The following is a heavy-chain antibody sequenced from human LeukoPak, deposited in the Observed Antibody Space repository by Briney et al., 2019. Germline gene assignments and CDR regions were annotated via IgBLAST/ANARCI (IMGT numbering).Heavy chain of an antibody. CDR3: ARDYYDSSGYSYFDY. Sequence: ASVKVSCKASGYTFTSYAMHWVHQAPGQRLEWMGWINAGNGNTKYSQKFQGRVTITRDTSASTAYMELSSLRSEDTAVYYCARDYYDSSGYSYFDYWGQGTLVTVSS. D-gene: IGHD3-22*01. V-gene: IGHV1-3*01. CDR1: GYTFTSYA. J-gene: IGHJ4*02. CDR2: INAGNGNT.